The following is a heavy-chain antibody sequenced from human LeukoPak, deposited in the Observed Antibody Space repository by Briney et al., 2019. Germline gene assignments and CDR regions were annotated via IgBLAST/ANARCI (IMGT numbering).Heavy chain of an antibody. J-gene: IGHJ3*02. CDR2: ISGNGGST. D-gene: IGHD3-10*01. V-gene: IGHV3-64D*09. CDR3: VKDTPSVGSWAALDI. CDR1: GFTFSTYA. Sequence: GGSRRLSCSASGFTFSTYAMHWVRQAPGKGLEYFSVISGNGGSTYYADSVKGRFTISRDNSKNTLYLQMSSLRAEDTAVYYCVKDTPSVGSWAALDIWGQGTMVTVSS.